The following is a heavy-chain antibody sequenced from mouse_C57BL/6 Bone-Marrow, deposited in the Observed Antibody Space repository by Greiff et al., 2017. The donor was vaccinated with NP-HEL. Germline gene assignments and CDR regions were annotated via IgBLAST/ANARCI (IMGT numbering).Heavy chain of an antibody. J-gene: IGHJ3*01. V-gene: IGHV5-15*01. CDR2: ISNLAYSI. CDR1: GFTFSDYG. Sequence: EVQGVESGGGLVQPGGSLKLSCAASGFTFSDYGMAWVRQAPRKGPEWVAFISNLAYSIYYADTVTGRFTIARENAKNTLYLEMSSLRSEDTAMYYCARGDSITTVVATPFAYWGQGTLVTVSA. CDR3: ARGDSITTVVATPFAY. D-gene: IGHD1-1*01.